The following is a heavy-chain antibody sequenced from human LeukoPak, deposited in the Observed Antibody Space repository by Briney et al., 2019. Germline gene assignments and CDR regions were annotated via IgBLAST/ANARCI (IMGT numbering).Heavy chain of an antibody. Sequence: GGSLRLSCAASRFTFSSYWMSWVRQAPGKGLEWVANIKQDGSEQYYVDSVKGRFTISRDNAKNTLYLQLNSLRAEDTAVYYCARGLMFYYGSGSFLNYWGQGTLVTVSS. CDR2: IKQDGSEQ. CDR3: ARGLMFYYGSGSFLNY. CDR1: RFTFSSYW. V-gene: IGHV3-7*03. D-gene: IGHD3-10*01. J-gene: IGHJ4*02.